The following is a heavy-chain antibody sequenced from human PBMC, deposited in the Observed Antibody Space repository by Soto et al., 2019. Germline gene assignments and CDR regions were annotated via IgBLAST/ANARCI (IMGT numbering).Heavy chain of an antibody. Sequence: QVQLQQWGAGLLKPSETLSLTCAVFGGSVNSGNYYWSWIRQPPGKGLEWIGEMSHSGGTHFNPSLKSRVTISVDTSKNPFSLQISSVTAADTALYYCARVERGTATTVVDAFDIWGPGTMVTVSS. CDR3: ARVERGTATTVVDAFDI. D-gene: IGHD1-1*01. CDR2: MSHSGGT. J-gene: IGHJ3*02. CDR1: GGSVNSGNYY. V-gene: IGHV4-34*01.